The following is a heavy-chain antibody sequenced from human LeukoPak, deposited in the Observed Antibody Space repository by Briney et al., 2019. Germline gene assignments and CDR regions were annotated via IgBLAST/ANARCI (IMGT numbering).Heavy chain of an antibody. CDR1: GFTFSSYE. CDR2: ISSSGSTI. Sequence: GGSLRLSCAASGFTFSSYEMNWVRQAPGKGLEWVSYISSSGSTIYYADSVKGRFTISRDNAKNSLYLQMNSLRAEDTAVYYCAREAVLRYFDRWGQGTLVTVSS. CDR3: AREAVLRYFDR. V-gene: IGHV3-48*03. J-gene: IGHJ4*02. D-gene: IGHD3-9*01.